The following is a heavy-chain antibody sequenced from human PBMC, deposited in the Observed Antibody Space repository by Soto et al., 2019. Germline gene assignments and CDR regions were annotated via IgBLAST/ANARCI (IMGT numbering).Heavy chain of an antibody. Sequence: WVSQKISCNGSEDSCISYCIGCVRQMPRKGLEWMGIIYPGDSDTRYSPSFQGQVTISADKSISTAYLQWSSLKASDTAVYYCARRFTYYYDSSGYFRRTRAFDIWGQGTMVTVSS. D-gene: IGHD3-22*01. J-gene: IGHJ3*02. CDR2: IYPGDSDT. CDR3: ARRFTYYYDSSGYFRRTRAFDI. V-gene: IGHV5-51*01. CDR1: EDSCISYC.